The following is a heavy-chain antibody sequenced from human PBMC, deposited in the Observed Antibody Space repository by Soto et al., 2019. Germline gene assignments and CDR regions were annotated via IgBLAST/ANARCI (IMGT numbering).Heavy chain of an antibody. J-gene: IGHJ4*02. Sequence: ASVKVSCKASGYTCTSYYMHGVRRSPGQGLEWMGIINPSGGSTSYAQKFQGRVTMTRDTSTSTVYMELSSLRSEDTAVYYCARVRYGDYGTGIDYWGQGTLVTVSS. D-gene: IGHD4-17*01. CDR1: GYTCTSYY. V-gene: IGHV1-46*01. CDR3: ARVRYGDYGTGIDY. CDR2: INPSGGST.